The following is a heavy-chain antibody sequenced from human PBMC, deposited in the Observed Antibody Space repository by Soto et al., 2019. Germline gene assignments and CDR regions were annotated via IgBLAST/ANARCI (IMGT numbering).Heavy chain of an antibody. CDR1: GFNFSAYG. CDR2: LSFDASKK. Sequence: VQLVECGGGVVQPGRSLRLSCAASGFNFSAYGMHWVRQAPGTGLELVALLSFDASKKYYADSVKGRFTISRDTSRNTLYLQMNSLRVEDTAVYYCRVGVADWGQGTRVTVSS. V-gene: IGHV3-30*03. D-gene: IGHD1-26*01. J-gene: IGHJ4*02. CDR3: RVGVAD.